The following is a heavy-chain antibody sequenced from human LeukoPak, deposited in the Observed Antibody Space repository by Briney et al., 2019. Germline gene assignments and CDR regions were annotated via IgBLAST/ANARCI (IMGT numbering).Heavy chain of an antibody. CDR2: INHSGGT. CDR3: AREPAGSGWSFDY. J-gene: IGHJ4*02. V-gene: IGHV4-34*01. Sequence: SETLSLTCTVSGGSISSYYWSWIRQPPGKGLEWIGEINHSGGTNYNPSLESRVTISVDTSKKQFSLKVSSVTAADTAVYYCAREPAGSGWSFDYWGQGTLVTVSS. CDR1: GGSISSYY. D-gene: IGHD6-19*01.